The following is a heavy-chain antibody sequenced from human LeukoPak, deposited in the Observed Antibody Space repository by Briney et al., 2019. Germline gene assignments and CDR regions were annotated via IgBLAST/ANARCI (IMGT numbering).Heavy chain of an antibody. Sequence: PGRSLRLSCAASGSTFSSYGMHWVRQAPGKGLEWVAVISYDRSNKYYADSVKGRFTISRDNSKNTLYLQMNSLRAEDTAVYYCAVYYDSSGYETMNAFDIWGQGTMVTVSS. J-gene: IGHJ3*02. D-gene: IGHD3-22*01. V-gene: IGHV3-30*03. CDR3: AVYYDSSGYETMNAFDI. CDR2: ISYDRSNK. CDR1: GSTFSSYG.